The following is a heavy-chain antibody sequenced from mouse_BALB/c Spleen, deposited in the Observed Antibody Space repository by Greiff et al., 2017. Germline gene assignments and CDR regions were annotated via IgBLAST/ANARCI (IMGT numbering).Heavy chain of an antibody. CDR1: GFTFSSYG. CDR2: INSNGGST. CDR3: AREGRLRLYYAMDY. Sequence: EVQRVESGGGLVQPGGSLKLSCAASGFTFSSYGMSWVRQTPDKRLELVATINSNGGSTYYPDSVKGRFTISRDNAKNTLYLQMSSLKSEDTAMYYCAREGRLRLYYAMDYWGQGTSVTVSS. D-gene: IGHD1-2*01. J-gene: IGHJ4*01. V-gene: IGHV5-6-3*01.